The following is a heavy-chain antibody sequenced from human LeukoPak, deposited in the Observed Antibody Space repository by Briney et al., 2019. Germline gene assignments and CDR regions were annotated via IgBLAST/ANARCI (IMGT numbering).Heavy chain of an antibody. CDR1: GFTVSNNY. Sequence: GGSLRLSCAASGFTVSNNYMNWVRQAPGKGLEWVSLIYSGGTTYYADSVKGRFTISRDGSKNTLYLQMNSLRVEDTAVYYCARDPPAVSANTYGWGQGTLVTVSS. CDR3: ARDPPAVSANTYG. J-gene: IGHJ4*02. D-gene: IGHD4/OR15-4a*01. V-gene: IGHV3-66*01. CDR2: IYSGGTT.